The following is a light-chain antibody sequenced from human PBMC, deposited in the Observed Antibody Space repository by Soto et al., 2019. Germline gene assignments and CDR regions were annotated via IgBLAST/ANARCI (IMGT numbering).Light chain of an antibody. Sequence: EVGLTQSPGTVSLSRGERATLSCRASQSVSSSYLAWYQQKPGQAPRLLIYGAFNRATGIPARFSGSGSGTDFTLTISSLEPDDFAVYYCQQRSNWATFGPGTKVAIK. CDR3: QQRSNWAT. CDR1: QSVSSSY. V-gene: IGKV3D-20*02. J-gene: IGKJ3*01. CDR2: GAF.